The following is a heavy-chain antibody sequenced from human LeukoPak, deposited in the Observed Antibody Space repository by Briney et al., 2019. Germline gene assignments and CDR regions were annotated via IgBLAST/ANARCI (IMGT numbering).Heavy chain of an antibody. J-gene: IGHJ6*04. V-gene: IGHV1-3*01. CDR3: ARGGAGSGRYYGMDV. CDR2: INAGNGNT. Sequence: ASVKVSCKASGYTFTSYAMHWVRQAPGQRLEWMGWINAGNGNTKYSQKFQGRVTITRDTSASTAYMELSSLRSEDTAVYYCARGGAGSGRYYGMDVWGKGTTVTVSS. D-gene: IGHD3-10*01. CDR1: GYTFTSYA.